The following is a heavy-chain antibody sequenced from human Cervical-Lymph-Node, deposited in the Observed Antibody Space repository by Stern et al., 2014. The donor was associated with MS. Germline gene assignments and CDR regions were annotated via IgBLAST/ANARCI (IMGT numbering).Heavy chain of an antibody. Sequence: QVQLGQSGPGLVKPSETLSLTCTVSGGSISSYYWSWIRQPAGKGLEWIGRIYTSGSTNYNPSLKSRVTMLVDTSKNQFSLKLRSVTAADTAVYYCARDGEVADYGGNYYYYGMDVWGQGTTVTVSS. D-gene: IGHD4-23*01. J-gene: IGHJ6*02. CDR2: IYTSGST. V-gene: IGHV4-4*07. CDR1: GGSISSYY. CDR3: ARDGEVADYGGNYYYYGMDV.